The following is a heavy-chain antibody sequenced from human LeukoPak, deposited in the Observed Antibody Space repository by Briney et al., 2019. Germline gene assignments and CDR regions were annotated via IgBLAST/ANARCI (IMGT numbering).Heavy chain of an antibody. Sequence: GGSLRLSCAASGSTFSSYAMSWVRQAPGKGLEWVSAISGSGGSTYYADSVKGRSTISRDNSKNTLYLQMNSLRAEDTAVYYCAKQREYYYDSSGPEGDAFDIWGQGTMVTVSS. V-gene: IGHV3-23*01. D-gene: IGHD3-22*01. J-gene: IGHJ3*02. CDR2: ISGSGGST. CDR1: GSTFSSYA. CDR3: AKQREYYYDSSGPEGDAFDI.